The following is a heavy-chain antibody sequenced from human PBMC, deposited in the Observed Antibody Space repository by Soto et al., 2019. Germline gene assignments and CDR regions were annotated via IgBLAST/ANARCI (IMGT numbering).Heavy chain of an antibody. CDR3: ARNLGFCSTTTCYPWFDP. CDR1: GGSITSFY. J-gene: IGHJ5*02. D-gene: IGHD2-2*01. V-gene: IGHV4-59*01. Sequence: SETLSLTCTVSGGSITSFYWSWIRQPPGKGLEWIGYIYYSGNTNYNPSLKSRVTISVDTPKNQFSLRLSSMTAADTAVYYCARNLGFCSTTTCYPWFDPWGPGTLVTVSS. CDR2: IYYSGNT.